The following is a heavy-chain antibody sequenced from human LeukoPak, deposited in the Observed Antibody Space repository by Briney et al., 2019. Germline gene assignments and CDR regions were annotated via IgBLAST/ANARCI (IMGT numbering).Heavy chain of an antibody. Sequence: SETLSLTCIVSGGSISSYYWSCIRQPPGKGLEWIGNTYSSGTTNYNPSLKSRVTISVDTSKNQFSLKLSSVTAADTAVYYCARGKIWSPVYLSHWGQGTLVTVSS. CDR3: ARGKIWSPVYLSH. CDR2: TYSSGTT. V-gene: IGHV4-59*13. CDR1: GGSISSYY. J-gene: IGHJ4*02. D-gene: IGHD3-10*01.